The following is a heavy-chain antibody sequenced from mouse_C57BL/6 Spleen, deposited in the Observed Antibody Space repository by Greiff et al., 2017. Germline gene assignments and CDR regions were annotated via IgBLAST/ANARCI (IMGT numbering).Heavy chain of an antibody. J-gene: IGHJ4*01. CDR3: ARSAPKGNYYAMDY. CDR1: GYSFTGYY. V-gene: IGHV1-42*01. CDR2: INPSTGGT. Sequence: EVQLQESGPELVKPGASVKISCKASGYSFTGYYMNWVKQSPEKSLEWIGEINPSTGGTTYNQKFKAKATLTVDKSSSTAYMQLKSLTSEDSAVYYCARSAPKGNYYAMDYWGQGTSVTVSS. D-gene: IGHD2-1*01.